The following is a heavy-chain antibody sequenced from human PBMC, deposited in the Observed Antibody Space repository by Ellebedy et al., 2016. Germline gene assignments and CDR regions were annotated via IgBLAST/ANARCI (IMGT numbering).Heavy chain of an antibody. D-gene: IGHD6-13*01. Sequence: GRFTISRDNAKKSLYLQLNSLRPEDTAVYYCTRTLVASSGTSWGQGTLVTVSS. J-gene: IGHJ4*02. CDR3: TRTLVASSGTS. V-gene: IGHV3-11*04.